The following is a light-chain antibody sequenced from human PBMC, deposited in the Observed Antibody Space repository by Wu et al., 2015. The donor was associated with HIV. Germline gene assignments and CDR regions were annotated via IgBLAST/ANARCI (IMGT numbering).Light chain of an antibody. CDR1: QSVTSSY. CDR3: QQYGSSPPGT. V-gene: IGKV3-20*01. Sequence: EIVLTQSPGTLSLSPGERATLSCRASQSVTSSYLAWYQQKPGQAPRLLIYGAFSRATGIPDRFSGSGSGTDFTLTISRLEPEDFAAYYCQQYGSSPPGTFGQGTKVEIK. CDR2: GAF. J-gene: IGKJ1*01.